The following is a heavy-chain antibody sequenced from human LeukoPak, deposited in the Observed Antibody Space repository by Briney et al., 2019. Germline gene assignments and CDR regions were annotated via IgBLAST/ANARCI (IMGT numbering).Heavy chain of an antibody. CDR2: IIPIFGTA. CDR3: AMYSSSSGGYYYYMDV. D-gene: IGHD6-6*01. J-gene: IGHJ6*03. CDR1: GVTFSSYA. Sequence: SVKVSCTASGVTFSSYAISWVRQAPGQGLEWMGGIIPIFGTANYAQKFQGRVTITTDESTSTAYMELSSLRSEDTAVYYCAMYSSSSGGYYYYMDVWGKGTTVTVSS. V-gene: IGHV1-69*05.